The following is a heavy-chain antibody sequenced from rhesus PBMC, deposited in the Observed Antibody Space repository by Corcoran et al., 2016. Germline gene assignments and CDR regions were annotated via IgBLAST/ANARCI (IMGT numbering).Heavy chain of an antibody. J-gene: IGHJ4*01. D-gene: IGHD6-13*01. CDR3: VSWSSAGRFDY. CDR2: IYGGSGTT. Sequence: QEQLQESGPGLVKPSETLSLTCAVSGGSISSNYWSWIRQSPGKGPEWVGYIYGGSGTTSSHPSLKSGATISADTSKHQFSLMLSSVTAADTAVYYCVSWSSAGRFDYWGQGVLVTVSS. V-gene: IGHV4-147*01. CDR1: GGSISSNY.